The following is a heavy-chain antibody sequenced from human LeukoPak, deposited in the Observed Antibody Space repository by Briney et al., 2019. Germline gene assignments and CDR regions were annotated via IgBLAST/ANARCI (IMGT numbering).Heavy chain of an antibody. CDR1: GFTLSSYN. D-gene: IGHD6-19*01. Sequence: GGSLRLSCADSGFTLSSYNMNWVRQAPGKGLEWVSFISSSSTNIYYADSVKGRFTISRDNAKNSLYLQMNSLRAEDTAVYYCAKQQYSSGWYVPYYFDYGGQGTLVTVSS. V-gene: IGHV3-21*06. CDR3: AKQQYSSGWYVPYYFDY. J-gene: IGHJ4*02. CDR2: ISSSSTNI.